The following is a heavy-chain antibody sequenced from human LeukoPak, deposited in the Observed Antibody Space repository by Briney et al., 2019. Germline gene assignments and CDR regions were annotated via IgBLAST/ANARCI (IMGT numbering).Heavy chain of an antibody. J-gene: IGHJ4*02. V-gene: IGHV3-72*01. D-gene: IGHD3-3*01. CDR2: SRIKANSYTT. Sequence: PGGSLRLSCAASGFTFSDHYMDWVRQAPGKGLEWVGRSRIKANSYTTEYAASVKGRFTISRDDSKNSLYLQMNSLKTEDTAVYYCARAKSGYDFWGRGTLVTVSS. CDR3: ARAKSGYDF. CDR1: GFTFSDHY.